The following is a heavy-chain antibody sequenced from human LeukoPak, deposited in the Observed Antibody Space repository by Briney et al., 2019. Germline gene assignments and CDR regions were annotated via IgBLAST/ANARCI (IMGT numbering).Heavy chain of an antibody. J-gene: IGHJ6*04. CDR3: ARAYSGYDSYYYYYGMDV. CDR2: IDPSDSYT. V-gene: IGHV5-10-1*01. CDR1: GYSFSSYW. D-gene: IGHD5-12*01. Sequence: AGESLKISCQGSGYSFSSYWISWVRQMPGKGLEWMGRIDPSDSYTNYSPSFQGHVTISADKSISTAYLQWSSLKASDTAMYYCARAYSGYDSYYYYYGMDVWGKGTTVTVSS.